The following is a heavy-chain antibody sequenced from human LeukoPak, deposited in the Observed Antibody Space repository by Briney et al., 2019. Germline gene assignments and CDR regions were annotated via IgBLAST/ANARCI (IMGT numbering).Heavy chain of an antibody. Sequence: SVKVSCKASGGSFSDYSISWVRQAPGQGLEWMGGIIPIFGTANYAQKFQGRVTITADETTSTAYMELSSLRYEDTAVYYCARGGYSSNFWGQGTLVTVSS. V-gene: IGHV1-69*13. J-gene: IGHJ4*02. CDR2: IIPIFGTA. CDR3: ARGGYSSNF. D-gene: IGHD6-13*01. CDR1: GGSFSDYS.